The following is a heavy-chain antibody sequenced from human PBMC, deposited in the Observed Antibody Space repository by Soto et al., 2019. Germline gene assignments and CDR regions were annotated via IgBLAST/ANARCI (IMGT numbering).Heavy chain of an antibody. CDR2: ISPILGIT. V-gene: IGHV1-69*02. D-gene: IGHD3-3*01. CDR3: ATSFATMRDNGFDP. J-gene: IGHJ5*02. Sequence: QVHLVQSGAEVKKPGSSVKVSCKASGGTLSNYNFNWVRQAPGQGLEWMGRISPILGITDYAQRFQGRVTITADKSTSIAYMEVNNLRSEDTAVYYCATSFATMRDNGFDPWGQGTRVTVSS. CDR1: GGTLSNYN.